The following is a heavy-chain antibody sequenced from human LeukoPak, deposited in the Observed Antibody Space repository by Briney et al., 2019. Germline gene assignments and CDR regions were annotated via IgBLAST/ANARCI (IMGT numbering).Heavy chain of an antibody. CDR1: GYTFSSYG. D-gene: IGHD6-19*01. Sequence: GGSLRLSCAASGYTFSSYGMHWVRQAPGKGLEWVANVNQAGSDKYYMDSVKGRFTISRGNAENSLYLQMNSLRAEDTAVYYCARGVFASGWYPDNFDYWGQGTLVTVSS. J-gene: IGHJ4*02. V-gene: IGHV3-7*01. CDR2: VNQAGSDK. CDR3: ARGVFASGWYPDNFDY.